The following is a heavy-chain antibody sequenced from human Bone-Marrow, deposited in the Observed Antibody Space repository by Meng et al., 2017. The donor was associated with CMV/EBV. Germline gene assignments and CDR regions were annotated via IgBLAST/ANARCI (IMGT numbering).Heavy chain of an antibody. CDR2: IYSGGST. CDR3: ARSRWEPRDAFDI. J-gene: IGHJ3*02. CDR1: GFTVSSNY. V-gene: IGHV3-66*02. D-gene: IGHD1-26*01. Sequence: GESLKISCAASGFTVSSNYMSWVRQAPGKGLEWVSVIYSGGSTYYADSVKGRFTISRDNSKNTLYLQMNSLRAEDTAVYYCARSRWEPRDAFDIWGKGTMVTVSS.